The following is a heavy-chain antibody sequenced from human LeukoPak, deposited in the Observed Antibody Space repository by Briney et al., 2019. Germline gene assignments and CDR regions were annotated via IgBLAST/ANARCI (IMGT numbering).Heavy chain of an antibody. CDR1: GGSISSYY. Sequence: SETLSLTCTVSGGSISSYYWSWIRQPAGKGLEWIGRIYTSGSTNYNPSLKSRVTMSVDTSKNQFSLKLSSVTAADTAVYYCARDRYYYDSSGYEQSNWFDPWGQGTLVTVSS. D-gene: IGHD3-22*01. J-gene: IGHJ5*02. V-gene: IGHV4-4*07. CDR2: IYTSGST. CDR3: ARDRYYYDSSGYEQSNWFDP.